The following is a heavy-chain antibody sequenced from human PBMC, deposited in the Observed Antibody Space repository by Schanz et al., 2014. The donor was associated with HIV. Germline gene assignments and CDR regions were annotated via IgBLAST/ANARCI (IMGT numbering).Heavy chain of an antibody. CDR3: AKDGGSRGRRRGMDV. CDR2: ISYDGRNK. D-gene: IGHD3-16*01. Sequence: VQLVESGGGVVQPGRSLRVSCAASGFTFNSYGMHWVRQAPGKGLEWVSVISYDGRNKLYADSVKGRFTISRDNSKNTMYLKMNSLRVDDTAVYYCAKDGGSRGRRRGMDVWGQGTTVTVSS. CDR1: GFTFNSYG. J-gene: IGHJ6*02. V-gene: IGHV3-30*18.